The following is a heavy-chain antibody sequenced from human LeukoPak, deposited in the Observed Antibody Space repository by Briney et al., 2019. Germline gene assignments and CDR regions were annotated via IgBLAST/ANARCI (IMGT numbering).Heavy chain of an antibody. CDR3: ARVGIFGSSGWYFVGGGIDY. J-gene: IGHJ4*02. Sequence: PSETLSLTCTVSGGSISSSSYYWGWIRQPPGKGLEWIGSIYYSGSTYYNPSLKSRVTIAVDTSKNQFSLKLSSVTAADTAVYYCARVGIFGSSGWYFVGGGIDYWGQGTLVTVSS. D-gene: IGHD6-19*01. CDR1: GGSISSSSYY. CDR2: IYYSGST. V-gene: IGHV4-39*01.